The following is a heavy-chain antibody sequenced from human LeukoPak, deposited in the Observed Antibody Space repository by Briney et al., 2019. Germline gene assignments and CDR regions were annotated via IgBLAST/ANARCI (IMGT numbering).Heavy chain of an antibody. J-gene: IGHJ4*02. CDR1: GYTFTNYD. D-gene: IGHD1-26*01. V-gene: IGHV1-8*01. CDR3: ARGHTGIVGAIGY. CDR2: MNPNSGNT. Sequence: ASVTVSCKTSGYTFTNYDINWVRQATGQGLEWMGWMNPNSGNTGYAQKFQGRVTMTRNTSISTAYMELSSLRSEDTAVYYCARGHTGIVGAIGYWGQGTLVTVSS.